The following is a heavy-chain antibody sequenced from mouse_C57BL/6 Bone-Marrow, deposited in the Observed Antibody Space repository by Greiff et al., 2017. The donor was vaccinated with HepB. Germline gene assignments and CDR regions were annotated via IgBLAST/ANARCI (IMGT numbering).Heavy chain of an antibody. V-gene: IGHV1-63*01. D-gene: IGHD1-1*01. J-gene: IGHJ3*01. CDR2: IYPGGGYT. Sequence: QVQLKQSGAELVRPGTSVKMSCKASGYTFTNYWIGWAKQRPGHGLEWIGDIYPGGGYTNYNEKFKGKATLTADKSSSTAYMQFSSLTSEDSAIYYCARYYYGSRTLAYWGQGTLVTVSA. CDR1: GYTFTNYW. CDR3: ARYYYGSRTLAY.